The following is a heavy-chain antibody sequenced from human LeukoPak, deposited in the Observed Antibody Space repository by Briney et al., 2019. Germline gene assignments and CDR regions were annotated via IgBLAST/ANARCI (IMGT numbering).Heavy chain of an antibody. CDR1: GGSFSGYY. CDR2: INHSGST. V-gene: IGHV4-34*01. D-gene: IGHD3-16*01. J-gene: IGHJ5*02. CDR3: ARGGGDTTQVVWGRKSWFDP. Sequence: SETLSLTCAVYGGSFSGYYWSWIRQPPGKGLEWIGEINHSGSTNYNPFLKSRVTISVDTSKNQFSLKLSSVTAADTAVYYCARGGGDTTQVVWGRKSWFDPWGQGTLVTVSS.